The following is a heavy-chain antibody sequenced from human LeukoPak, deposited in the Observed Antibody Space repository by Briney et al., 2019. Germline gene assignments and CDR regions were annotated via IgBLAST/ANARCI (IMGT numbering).Heavy chain of an antibody. CDR1: GGSISGGNYY. CDR3: ARESNYYGSGTGWFDP. J-gene: IGHJ5*02. D-gene: IGHD3-10*01. V-gene: IGHV4-61*02. CDR2: IHTSGST. Sequence: KPSETLSLTCTVSGGSISGGNYYWSWIRQPAGKGLEWIGRIHTSGSTNYKPSLKSRVTISGDTSKNQFSLKVTSVTAADMAVYYCARESNYYGSGTGWFDPWGQGTLVTVSS.